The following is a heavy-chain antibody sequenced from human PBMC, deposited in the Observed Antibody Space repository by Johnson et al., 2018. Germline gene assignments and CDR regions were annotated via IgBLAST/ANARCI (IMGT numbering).Heavy chain of an antibody. J-gene: IGHJ1*01. CDR2: MFNDGST. V-gene: IGHV3-53*01. Sequence: EVQLVESGGDFIQPGGSLRLSCAASGFIFSSYAMHWVRQGTRRSLEWVSVMFNDGSTYYADSVKGRFTILRDSSTNTVFLQMNSLRAEGTAVYYCARAAYSGGYYTIGGAEYFHQWGQGTLVTVSS. CDR3: ARAAYSGGYYTIGGAEYFHQ. D-gene: IGHD3-22*01. CDR1: GFIFSSYA.